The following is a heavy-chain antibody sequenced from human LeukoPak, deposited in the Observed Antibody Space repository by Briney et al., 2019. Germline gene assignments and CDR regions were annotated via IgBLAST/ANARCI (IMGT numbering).Heavy chain of an antibody. Sequence: PGASLQISCQGSGSRFTSYWIGWVRPLPGKGLEWMGIIYPGDSDTRYSPSFQGQATISADKSISTAYLQWSSLKASDTAMYYCARRTYCSSTSCFDAFDIWGQGTMVTVSS. CDR1: GSRFTSYW. CDR2: IYPGDSDT. J-gene: IGHJ3*02. D-gene: IGHD2-2*01. V-gene: IGHV5-51*01. CDR3: ARRTYCSSTSCFDAFDI.